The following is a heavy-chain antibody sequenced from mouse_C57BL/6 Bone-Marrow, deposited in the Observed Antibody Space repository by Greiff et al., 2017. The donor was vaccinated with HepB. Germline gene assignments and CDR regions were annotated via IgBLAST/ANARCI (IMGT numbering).Heavy chain of an antibody. CDR1: GFTFSDYY. J-gene: IGHJ2*01. D-gene: IGHD2-3*01. CDR3: ARDDGRFDY. CDR2: INYDGSST. V-gene: IGHV5-16*01. Sequence: DVKVEESEGGLVQPGSSMKLSCTASGFTFSDYYMAWVRQVPEKGLEWVANINYDGSSTYYLDSLKSRFIISRDNAKNILYLQMSSLKSEDTATYYCARDDGRFDYWGQGTTLTVSS.